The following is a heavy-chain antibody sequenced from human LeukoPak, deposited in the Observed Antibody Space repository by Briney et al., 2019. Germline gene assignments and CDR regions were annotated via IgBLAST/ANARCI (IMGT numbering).Heavy chain of an antibody. CDR2: IIPIFGTA. CDR3: ARSPLRHDFWSGYYQGFDH. V-gene: IGHV1-69*01. J-gene: IGHJ4*02. CDR1: GGTFSSYA. Sequence: SVKVSCKASGGTFSSYAISWVRQAPGQGLEWMGGIIPIFGTANYAQKFQGRVTITADESTSTAYTELSSLRSEDTAVYYCARSPLRHDFWSGYYQGFDHWGQGTLVTVSS. D-gene: IGHD3-3*01.